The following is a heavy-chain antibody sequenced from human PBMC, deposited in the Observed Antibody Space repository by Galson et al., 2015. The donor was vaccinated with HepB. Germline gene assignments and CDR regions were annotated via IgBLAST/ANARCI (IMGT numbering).Heavy chain of an antibody. J-gene: IGHJ4*02. V-gene: IGHV1-46*01. D-gene: IGHD3-9*01. CDR3: ARDGGYDILTGYYSVY. Sequence: SVKVSCKASGYTFTSYYMHWVRQAPGQGLEWMGIINPSGGSTSYAQKFQGRVTMTRDTSTSTVYMELSSLRSEDTAVYYCARDGGYDILTGYYSVYWGQGTLVTVSS. CDR2: INPSGGST. CDR1: GYTFTSYY.